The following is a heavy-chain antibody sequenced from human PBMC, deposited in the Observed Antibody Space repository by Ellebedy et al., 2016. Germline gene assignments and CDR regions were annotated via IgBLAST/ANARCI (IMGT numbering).Heavy chain of an antibody. CDR2: IIPIFGTT. Sequence: ASVKVSCKASGGTFSSSAISWVRQAPGQGLEWMGVIIPIFGTTSYAQKFQGRVTITADESTSTTYMDLSSLRSDDTAVYYCAAVAGSTFYWYFDLWGRGTLITVAS. V-gene: IGHV1-69*13. CDR3: AAVAGSTFYWYFDL. CDR1: GGTFSSSA. D-gene: IGHD6-19*01. J-gene: IGHJ2*01.